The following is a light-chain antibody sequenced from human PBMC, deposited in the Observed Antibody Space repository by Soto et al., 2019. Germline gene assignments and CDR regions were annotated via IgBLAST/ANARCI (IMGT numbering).Light chain of an antibody. Sequence: AIQLTQSPFSLSASVGDTVTITCRASQGVGNDLAWYRQRPGKAPQLVIYAGSKSHNGVSSRFSGSGSGTDFVLTIRDLQPDDLATYFCLQDYTYPLTFGGGTKLEI. J-gene: IGKJ4*01. CDR3: LQDYTYPLT. V-gene: IGKV1-6*01. CDR2: AGS. CDR1: QGVGND.